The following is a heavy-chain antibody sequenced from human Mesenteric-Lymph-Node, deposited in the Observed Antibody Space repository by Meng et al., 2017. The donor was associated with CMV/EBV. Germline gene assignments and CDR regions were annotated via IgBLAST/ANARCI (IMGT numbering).Heavy chain of an antibody. D-gene: IGHD5-12*01. J-gene: IGHJ4*02. CDR1: GGSFSGYY. V-gene: IGHV4-34*01. CDR3: AKSTGVATMNFDS. Sequence: GSLRLSCAVYGGSFSGYYWSWVRQPPGKGLEWTGEINHSGSTNYNPSLKRRVTISVDTSRDQFSLKVIFVTAADTAMYYCAKSTGVATMNFDSWGQGVLVTVSS. CDR2: INHSGST.